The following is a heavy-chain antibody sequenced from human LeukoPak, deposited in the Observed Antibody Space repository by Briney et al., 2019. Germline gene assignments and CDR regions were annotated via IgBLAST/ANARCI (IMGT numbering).Heavy chain of an antibody. CDR2: IYHSASP. J-gene: IGHJ4*02. V-gene: IGHV4-30-2*01. CDR1: GGSISSGGYS. D-gene: IGHD3-22*01. Sequence: PSQTLSLTCAVSGGSISSGGYSWRWIRQPPGKGLEWIGYIYHSASPYYNPSLTSRDPISVVRSQNQFSLKLSSMPAEDTAVYYCARGRHYDSSGYYLDHWGQGTLVTVSS. CDR3: ARGRHYDSSGYYLDH.